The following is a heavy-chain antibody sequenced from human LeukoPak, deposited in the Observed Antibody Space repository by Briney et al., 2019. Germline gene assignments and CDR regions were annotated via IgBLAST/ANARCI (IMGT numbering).Heavy chain of an antibody. J-gene: IGHJ4*02. CDR3: ARGSRYMYGYDLVGSNDY. V-gene: IGHV1-18*01. Sequence: ASVKVSCKASGYTFTSHGTSWVRQAPGQGLEWMGWISPYNGNTNYAQKLQGRVTMTTDISTSTAYMELRSLRSDDTAMYYCARGSRYMYGYDLVGSNDYWGQGTLVTVSS. CDR1: GYTFTSHG. CDR2: ISPYNGNT. D-gene: IGHD5-18*01.